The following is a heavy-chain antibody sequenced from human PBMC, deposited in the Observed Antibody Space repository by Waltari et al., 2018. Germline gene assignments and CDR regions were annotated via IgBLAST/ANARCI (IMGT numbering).Heavy chain of an antibody. V-gene: IGHV1-69*01. Sequence: QGLEWMGGIIPIFGTANYAQKFQGRVTITADESTSTAYMELSSLRSEDTAVYYCARANIRYYGSGPSFDPWGQGTLVTVSS. J-gene: IGHJ5*02. CDR2: IIPIFGTA. CDR3: ARANIRYYGSGPSFDP. D-gene: IGHD3-10*01.